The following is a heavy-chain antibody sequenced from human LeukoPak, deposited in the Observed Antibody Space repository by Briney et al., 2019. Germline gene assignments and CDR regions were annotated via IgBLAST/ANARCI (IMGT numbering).Heavy chain of an antibody. D-gene: IGHD1-26*01. Sequence: TSETLSLTCTVSGGSISSGSYYWSWIRQPAGKGLEWIGRIYTSGSTNYNPSLKSRVTISVDTSKNQFSLKLSSVTAADTAVYYCARDLSLELRNWGQGTLVTVSS. J-gene: IGHJ4*02. CDR3: ARDLSLELRN. V-gene: IGHV4-61*02. CDR2: IYTSGST. CDR1: GGSISSGSYY.